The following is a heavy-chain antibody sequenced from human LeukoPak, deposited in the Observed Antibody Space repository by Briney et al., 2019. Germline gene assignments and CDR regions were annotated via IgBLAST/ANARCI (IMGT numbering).Heavy chain of an antibody. V-gene: IGHV3-53*01. D-gene: IGHD5/OR15-5a*01. CDR3: ARSVEVDAFDI. Sequence: GGSLRLSCAASGFTVSSNYMSWVRQAPGKGLEWVSVIYSGGSTYYADSVKGRFTISRDNSKNTLYHQMNSLRAEDTAVYYCARSVEVDAFDIWGQGTMVTVSS. CDR2: IYSGGST. CDR1: GFTVSSNY. J-gene: IGHJ3*02.